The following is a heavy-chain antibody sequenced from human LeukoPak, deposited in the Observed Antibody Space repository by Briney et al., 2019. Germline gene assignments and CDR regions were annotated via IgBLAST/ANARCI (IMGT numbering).Heavy chain of an antibody. CDR1: GFTFSSYS. J-gene: IGHJ4*02. Sequence: GGSLRLSCAASGFTFSSYSMNWVRQAPGKGLEWVSSISSSSSYIYYADSVKGRFTISRDSSKNTLYLQMNSLRAEDTAVYYCAKDLRSSADSKMGAADYWGQGTLVTVSS. CDR3: AKDLRSSADSKMGAADY. D-gene: IGHD1-26*01. V-gene: IGHV3-21*01. CDR2: ISSSSSYI.